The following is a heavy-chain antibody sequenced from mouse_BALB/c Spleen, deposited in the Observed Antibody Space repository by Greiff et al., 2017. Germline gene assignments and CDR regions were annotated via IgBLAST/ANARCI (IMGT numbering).Heavy chain of an antibody. CDR2: IYPGDGST. CDR3: AREKVRRGNAMDY. J-gene: IGHJ4*01. Sequence: VQLQQSGPELVKPGASVKMSCKASGYTFTSYYIHWVKQRPGQGLEWIGWIYPGDGSTKYNEKFKGKTTLTADKSSSTAYILLSSLTSEDSAIYFCAREKVRRGNAMDYWGQGTSVTVSS. CDR1: GYTFTSYY. V-gene: IGHV1S56*01. D-gene: IGHD2-14*01.